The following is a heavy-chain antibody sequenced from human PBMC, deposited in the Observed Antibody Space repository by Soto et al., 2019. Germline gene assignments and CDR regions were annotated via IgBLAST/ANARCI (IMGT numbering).Heavy chain of an antibody. CDR3: AKGGGVGGSGSSEYYYDYMDV. Sequence: PGGSLRLSCAASGFTFSSYAMSWVRQAPGKGLEWVSAISGSGGSTYYADSVKGRFTISRDNSKNTLYLQMNSLRAEDTAVYYCAKGGGVGGSGSSEYYYDYMDVWGRGTSVTVSS. CDR1: GFTFSSYA. V-gene: IGHV3-23*01. J-gene: IGHJ6*03. CDR2: ISGSGGST. D-gene: IGHD3-10*01.